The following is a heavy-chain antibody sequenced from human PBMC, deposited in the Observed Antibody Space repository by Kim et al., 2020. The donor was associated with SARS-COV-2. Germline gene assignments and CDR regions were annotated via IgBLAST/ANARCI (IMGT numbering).Heavy chain of an antibody. D-gene: IGHD3-3*01. CDR2: IYYSGST. V-gene: IGHV4-39*07. J-gene: IGHJ2*01. Sequence: SETLSLTCTVSGGSISSSSYYWGWIRQPPGKGLEWIGSIYYSGSTYYNPSLKSRVTISVDTSKNQFSLKLSSVTAADTAVYYCARFGGDFWSGYPSWYF. CDR3: ARFGGDFWSGYPSWYF. CDR1: GGSISSSSYY.